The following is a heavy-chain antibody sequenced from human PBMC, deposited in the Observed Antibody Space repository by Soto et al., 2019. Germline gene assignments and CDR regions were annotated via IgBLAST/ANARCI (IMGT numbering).Heavy chain of an antibody. Sequence: ASVKVSCKASGYTFTSYYMHRVRQAPGQGLEWMGIINPSGGSTSYAQKFQGRVTMTRDTSTSTVYMELSSLRSEDTAVYYCARGTGYYDILTGYYHNWFDPWGQGTLVTVSS. CDR1: GYTFTSYY. J-gene: IGHJ5*02. D-gene: IGHD3-9*01. CDR3: ARGTGYYDILTGYYHNWFDP. CDR2: INPSGGST. V-gene: IGHV1-46*01.